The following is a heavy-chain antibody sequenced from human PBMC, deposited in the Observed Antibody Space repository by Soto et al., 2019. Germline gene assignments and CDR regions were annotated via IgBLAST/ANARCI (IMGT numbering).Heavy chain of an antibody. CDR3: ARCGFTYGEFEY. Sequence: GGSLRLSCAASGFTFSDHYMDWVRQAPGQGLEWVARVRTKRQSYTTEYAASVKGRFTISRDDSKNSLSLQMNNLKTDDTAVYYCARCGFTYGEFEYWGQGTLVTVSS. D-gene: IGHD5-18*01. CDR1: GFTFSDHY. J-gene: IGHJ4*02. V-gene: IGHV3-72*01. CDR2: VRTKRQSYTT.